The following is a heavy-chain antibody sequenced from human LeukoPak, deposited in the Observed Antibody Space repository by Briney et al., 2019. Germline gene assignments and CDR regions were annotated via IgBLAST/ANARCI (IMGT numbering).Heavy chain of an antibody. J-gene: IGHJ4*02. CDR2: ISYDGSNK. CDR3: AKLAGEWQLGRFFDY. Sequence: PGGSLRLSCAASGFTFSGYPIHWVRQAPGKGLEWVAVISYDGSNKYYADSVKGRFTISRDNSKNTLYLQMNSLRAEDTAVYYCAKLAGEWQLGRFFDYWGQGTLVTVSS. CDR1: GFTFSGYP. D-gene: IGHD6-13*01. V-gene: IGHV3-30-3*02.